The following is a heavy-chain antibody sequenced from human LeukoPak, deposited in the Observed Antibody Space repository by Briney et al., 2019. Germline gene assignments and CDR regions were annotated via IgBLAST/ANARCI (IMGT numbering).Heavy chain of an antibody. CDR2: FDPEDGET. V-gene: IGHV1-24*01. J-gene: IGHJ3*02. D-gene: IGHD2/OR15-2a*01. CDR1: GYTFTNYA. CDR3: ATVSVQKDDAFDI. Sequence: ASVKVSCKASGYTFTNYAMNWVRQTPGQGLEWMGGFDPEDGETIYAQKFQGRVTMTEDTSTDTAYMELSSLRSEDTAVYYCATVSVQKDDAFDIWGQGTMVTVSS.